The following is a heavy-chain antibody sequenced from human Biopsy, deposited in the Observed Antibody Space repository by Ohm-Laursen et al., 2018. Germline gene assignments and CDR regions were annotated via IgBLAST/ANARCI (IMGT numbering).Heavy chain of an antibody. D-gene: IGHD4-11*01. V-gene: IGHV3-74*01. CDR3: ARGGFFAYSTFDY. CDR2: IKRDGTTT. CDR1: GFTFSMNW. Sequence: SLRLSCAASGFTFSMNWIHWVCQAPGKGLLWVSRIKRDGTTTDYAESVKGRFTISKDNAKNTLYLQMNSLRAEGTAVYYCARGGFFAYSTFDYWGQGALVTVSS. J-gene: IGHJ4*02.